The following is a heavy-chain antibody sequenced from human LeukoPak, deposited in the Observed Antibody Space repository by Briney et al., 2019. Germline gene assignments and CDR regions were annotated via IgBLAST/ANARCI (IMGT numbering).Heavy chain of an antibody. J-gene: IGHJ4*02. CDR2: IYYTGST. D-gene: IGHD2-15*01. Sequence: PSETLSLTCTVSGGSISSSSYYWGWIRPPPGKGLEGIGSIYYTGSTYYNPSLKSRVTISVDASKNQFSLKLSSVTAADTAVYYCARDGLGYCSGGSCYGPDYFDYWGQGTLVTVSS. CDR1: GGSISSSSYY. CDR3: ARDGLGYCSGGSCYGPDYFDY. V-gene: IGHV4-39*07.